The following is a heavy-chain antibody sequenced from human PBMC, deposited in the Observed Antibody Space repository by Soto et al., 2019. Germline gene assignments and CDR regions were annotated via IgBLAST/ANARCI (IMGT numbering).Heavy chain of an antibody. J-gene: IGHJ6*02. CDR2: MNPNSGNT. CDR3: ARWGAGGASEIYYYYGMDV. Sequence: ASVKVSCKASGYTFTSYDINWVRQATGQGLEWMGWMNPNSGNTGYAQKFQGRVTMTRNTSISTAYMELSSLRSEDTAVYYCARWGAGGASEIYYYYGMDVWGQGTMVTVSS. CDR1: GYTFTSYD. D-gene: IGHD1-26*01. V-gene: IGHV1-8*01.